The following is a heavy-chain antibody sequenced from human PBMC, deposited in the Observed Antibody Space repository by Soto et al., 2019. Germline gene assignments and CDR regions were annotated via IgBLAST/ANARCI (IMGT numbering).Heavy chain of an antibody. V-gene: IGHV4-31*03. CDR1: GGSISSGGYY. J-gene: IGHJ4*02. CDR2: IYYSGST. D-gene: IGHD3-3*01. CDR3: ARDGRFLEWLSH. Sequence: PSETLSLTCTVSGGSISSGGYYWSWIRQHPGKGLEWIGYIYYSGSTYYNPSLKSRVTISVDTSKNQFSLKLSSVTAADTAVYYCARDGRFLEWLSHWGQGTLVTVSS.